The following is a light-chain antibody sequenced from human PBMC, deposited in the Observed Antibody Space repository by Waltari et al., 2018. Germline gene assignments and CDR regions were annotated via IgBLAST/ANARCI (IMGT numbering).Light chain of an antibody. CDR3: QQSCSTPRT. CDR2: DAS. J-gene: IGKJ1*01. CDR1: QSISSW. Sequence: DIQMTQSPSTLSASVGDRVTITCRAIQSISSWLAWYQQKPGKAPKLLNYDASSLESGVPSRFSGSGSGTEFTLTISSLHPEDFATYYCQQSCSTPRTFGQGTKVEIK. V-gene: IGKV1-5*01.